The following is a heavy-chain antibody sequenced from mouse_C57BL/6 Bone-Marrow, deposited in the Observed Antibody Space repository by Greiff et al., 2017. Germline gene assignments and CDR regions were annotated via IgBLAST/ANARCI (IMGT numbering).Heavy chain of an antibody. J-gene: IGHJ1*03. V-gene: IGHV5-4*01. Sequence: EVKVVESGGGLVKPGGSLKLSCAASGFTFSSYAMSWVRQTPEKRLEWVATISDGGSYTYYPDNVQGRFTISRDNAKNNLYLQMSHLKSEDTAMYYCARELGRWYCDVWGTGTTVTDSS. D-gene: IGHD4-1*01. CDR1: GFTFSSYA. CDR2: ISDGGSYT. CDR3: ARELGRWYCDV.